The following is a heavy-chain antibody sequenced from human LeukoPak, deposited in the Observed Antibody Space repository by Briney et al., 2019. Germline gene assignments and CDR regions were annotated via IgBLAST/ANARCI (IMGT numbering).Heavy chain of an antibody. V-gene: IGHV3-11*01. Sequence: PGGSLRLSCAASGFTFGDHIMNWVRQLPGKRLEWVAYVSSSGSTIYYADSVKGRFTISRDNAKNSLYLQMNSLRAEDTAVYYCARGHDYGDYEGAFDIWGQGTMVTVSS. CDR2: VSSSGSTI. J-gene: IGHJ3*02. CDR3: ARGHDYGDYEGAFDI. CDR1: GFTFGDHI. D-gene: IGHD4-17*01.